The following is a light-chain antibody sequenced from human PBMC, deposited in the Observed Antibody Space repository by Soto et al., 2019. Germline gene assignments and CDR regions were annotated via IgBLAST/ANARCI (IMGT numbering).Light chain of an antibody. CDR1: QSILAY. J-gene: IGKJ1*01. CDR2: AAS. CDR3: QQSYTTPPA. V-gene: IGKV1-39*01. Sequence: IQMTQSPSSLSASVGDRVTITCRASQSILAYLNWYQQKPGKAPQLLIYAASHLQSGVPSRFSGSRSGTDFTLTISSLQPEDFATCYCQQSYTTPPAFGQGTKVDIK.